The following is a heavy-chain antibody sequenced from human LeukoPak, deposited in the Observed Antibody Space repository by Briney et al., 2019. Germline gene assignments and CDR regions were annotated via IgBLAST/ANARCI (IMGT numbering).Heavy chain of an antibody. CDR3: ATTYYYDSSGHTTKSTFDY. J-gene: IGHJ4*02. V-gene: IGHV1-18*01. Sequence: ASVKVSCKASGYTFTSYGISWVRQAPGQGLEWMGWISAYNGNTNYAQKLQGRVTMTTDTSTSTAYMELRSLRSDDTAVYYCATTYYYDSSGHTTKSTFDYWGQGTLVTVSS. CDR2: ISAYNGNT. D-gene: IGHD3-22*01. CDR1: GYTFTSYG.